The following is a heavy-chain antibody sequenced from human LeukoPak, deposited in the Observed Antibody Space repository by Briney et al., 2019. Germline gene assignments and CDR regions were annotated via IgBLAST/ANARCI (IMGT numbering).Heavy chain of an antibody. Sequence: SVKVSCNASGGTFSSYTISWVRQAPGQGLEWMGRIIPILGIANYAQKCQGRVTITADKSTSTSYMELTSLRPEDTAVYSCARSHYCSSTSCYSDYWGQGTLVTVSS. CDR2: IIPILGIA. CDR1: GGTFSSYT. J-gene: IGHJ4*02. CDR3: ARSHYCSSTSCYSDY. D-gene: IGHD2-2*01. V-gene: IGHV1-69*02.